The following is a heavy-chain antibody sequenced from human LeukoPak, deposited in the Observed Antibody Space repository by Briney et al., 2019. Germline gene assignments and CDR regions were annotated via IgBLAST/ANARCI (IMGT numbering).Heavy chain of an antibody. CDR3: VRDIGDFVSDY. J-gene: IGHJ4*02. CDR1: GGSISSGSYY. Sequence: SETLSLTCTVSGGSISSGSYYWGWIRQPPGKGLEWIGSIYYSGSTYYNPALKSRVTISRDTSKNQSSLKLISVTAADTAVYFCVRDIGDFVSDYWGQGTLVTVSS. D-gene: IGHD2-21*02. V-gene: IGHV4-39*02. CDR2: IYYSGST.